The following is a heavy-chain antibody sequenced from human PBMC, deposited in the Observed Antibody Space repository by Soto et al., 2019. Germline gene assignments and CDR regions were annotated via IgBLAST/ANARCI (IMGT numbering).Heavy chain of an antibody. CDR2: IYYSGST. V-gene: IGHV4-31*02. D-gene: IGHD2-2*01. CDR1: GGSISSGGYY. CDR3: ARGSRYCSSTSCPRGYYFDY. J-gene: IGHJ4*02. Sequence: SETLSLTCTVSGGSISSGGYYWSWIRQHPGKGLEWIGYIYYSGSTYYNTSLKSRVTISVDTSKNQFSLKLSSVTAAHTAVYYCARGSRYCSSTSCPRGYYFDYWGQGTLVTV.